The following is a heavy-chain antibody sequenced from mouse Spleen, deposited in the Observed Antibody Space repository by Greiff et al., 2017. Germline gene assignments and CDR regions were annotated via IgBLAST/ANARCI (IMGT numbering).Heavy chain of an antibody. D-gene: IGHD2-3*01. CDR2: IDPEDGET. CDR3: TRCDGYYLYFDY. V-gene: IGHV14-2*01. CDR1: GFNIKDYY. J-gene: IGHJ2*01. Sequence: EVKLMESGAELVKPGASVKLSCTASGFNIKDYYMHWVKQKTEKGLEWIGRIDPEDGETKYAPKFQGKATITADTSSNTAYLQLSSLTSEDTAVYYCTRCDGYYLYFDYWGQGTTLTVSS.